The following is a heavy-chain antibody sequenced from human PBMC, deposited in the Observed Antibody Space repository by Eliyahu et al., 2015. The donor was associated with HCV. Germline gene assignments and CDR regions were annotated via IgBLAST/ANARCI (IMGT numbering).Heavy chain of an antibody. V-gene: IGHV4-59*01. D-gene: IGHD2-2*01. CDR2: IYYSGST. Sequence: QVQLQESGPGLVKPSETLSLTCTVSGGSISSYYWSWIRQPPGKGLEWIGYIYYSGSTNYNPSLKSRVTISVDTSKNQFSLKLSSVTAADTAVYYCATWVPAANFDYWGQGTLVTVSS. J-gene: IGHJ4*02. CDR3: ATWVPAANFDY. CDR1: GGSISSYY.